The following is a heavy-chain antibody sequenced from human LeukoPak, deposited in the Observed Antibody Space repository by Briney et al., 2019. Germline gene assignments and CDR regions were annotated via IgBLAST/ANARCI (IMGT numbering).Heavy chain of an antibody. Sequence: ASVKVSCKASGYTFSSYDINWVRQAPGQGLEWMGWMNPNSGNTGYAQTFQGRVTMTMNTAIRTAYMELSSLRSEDTAVYYCARAYSDSSGYYVEGFDYWGQGTLVTVSS. CDR2: MNPNSGNT. V-gene: IGHV1-8*01. J-gene: IGHJ4*02. CDR3: ARAYSDSSGYYVEGFDY. CDR1: GYTFSSYD. D-gene: IGHD3-22*01.